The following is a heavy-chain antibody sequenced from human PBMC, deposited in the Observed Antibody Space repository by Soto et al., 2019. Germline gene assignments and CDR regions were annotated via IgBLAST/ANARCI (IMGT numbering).Heavy chain of an antibody. CDR1: GFPFSSYG. Sequence: QVQLVESGGGVVQPGRSLRLSCAASGFPFSSYGMHWVREAPGKGLEWVAVISNDGSNNYYADSVKGRFTISRDNSASTLYLQMNSLRPEDTGVDYCVGGQYFFDYRGQGTLVTVSP. J-gene: IGHJ4*02. CDR3: VGGQYFFDY. CDR2: ISNDGSNN. V-gene: IGHV3-30*03. D-gene: IGHD2-15*01.